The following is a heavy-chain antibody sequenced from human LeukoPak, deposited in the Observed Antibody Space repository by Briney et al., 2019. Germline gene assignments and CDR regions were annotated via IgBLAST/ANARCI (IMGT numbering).Heavy chain of an antibody. D-gene: IGHD3-3*01. Sequence: SETLSLTCTVSGGSISSSSYYWGWIRQPPGKGLEWIGSIYYSGSTYYSPSLKRRATMSVDTSKNQFSLKLSSVTSADTAVYYCVRGSRVRIRNTIFGVGYYMDVWGKGTTVTVSS. CDR1: GGSISSSSYY. V-gene: IGHV4-39*01. J-gene: IGHJ6*03. CDR2: IYYSGST. CDR3: VRGSRVRIRNTIFGVGYYMDV.